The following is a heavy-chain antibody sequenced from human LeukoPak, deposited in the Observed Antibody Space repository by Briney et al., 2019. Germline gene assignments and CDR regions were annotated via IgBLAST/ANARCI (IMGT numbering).Heavy chain of an antibody. J-gene: IGHJ4*02. CDR3: ASTRDYDFWSGYSDY. CDR1: SGSFSGYY. V-gene: IGHV4-34*01. Sequence: SETLTLTCAVYSGSFSGYYWSWIRQPPGKGLEWIGEINHSGSTNYNPSLRSRVTISVDTSKNQFSLKLSSVTAADTAVYYCASTRDYDFWSGYSDYWGQGTLVTVSS. D-gene: IGHD3-3*01. CDR2: INHSGST.